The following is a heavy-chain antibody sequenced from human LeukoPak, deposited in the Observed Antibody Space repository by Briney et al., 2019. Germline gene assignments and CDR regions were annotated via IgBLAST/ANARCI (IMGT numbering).Heavy chain of an antibody. CDR3: AKDARSFDWLFDH. CDR2: VRSDGSHD. J-gene: IGHJ4*02. CDR1: GFAFSSYG. D-gene: IGHD3-9*01. V-gene: IGHV3-30*02. Sequence: GGSLRLSCVASGFAFSSYGMHWVRQAPGKGLEWVAYVRSDGSHDSYADSVTGRFTISRDNSKNTLFLQMNSLRAEDTSMYYCAKDARSFDWLFDHWGQGILVTVSS.